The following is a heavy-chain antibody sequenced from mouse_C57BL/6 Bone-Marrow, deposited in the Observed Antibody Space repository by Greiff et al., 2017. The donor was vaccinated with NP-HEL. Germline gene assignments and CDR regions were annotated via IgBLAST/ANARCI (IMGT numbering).Heavy chain of an antibody. J-gene: IGHJ2*01. CDR1: GYTFTSYW. D-gene: IGHD2-3*01. CDR2: IDPSDSYT. Sequence: QVQLQQPGAELVRPGPSVKLSCKASGYTFTSYWMHWVKQRPGQGLEWIGVIDPSDSYTNYNQKFKGKATLTVDKSSSTAYMQLSSLTSEDSAVYFCAGWLLRSRWCQGTTLTVSS. V-gene: IGHV1-59*01. CDR3: AGWLLRSR.